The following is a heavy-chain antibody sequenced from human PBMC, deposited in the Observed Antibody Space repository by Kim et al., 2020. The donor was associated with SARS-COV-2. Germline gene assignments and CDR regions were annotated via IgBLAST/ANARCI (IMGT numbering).Heavy chain of an antibody. D-gene: IGHD3-10*01. V-gene: IGHV3-21*01. CDR3: ARVNSGELFPNEYYYYGMDV. CDR2: ISSSSSYI. J-gene: IGHJ6*02. Sequence: GGSLRLSCAASGFTFSSYSMNWVRQAPGKGLEWVSSISSSSSYIYYADSVKGRFTISRDNAKNSLYLQMNSLRAEDTAVYYCARVNSGELFPNEYYYYGMDVWGQGTTVTVSS. CDR1: GFTFSSYS.